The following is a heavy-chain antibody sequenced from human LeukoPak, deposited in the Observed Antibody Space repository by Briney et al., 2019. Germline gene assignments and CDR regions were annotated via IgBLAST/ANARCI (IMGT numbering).Heavy chain of an antibody. CDR1: GFTFSSYG. J-gene: IGHJ4*02. V-gene: IGHV3-30*02. CDR3: ARHMVRGVPHFDY. D-gene: IGHD3-10*01. CDR2: IRYDGSNK. Sequence: GGSLRLSCAASGFTFSSYGMHWVRQAPGKGLEWVAFIRYDGSNKYYADSVKGRFTISRDNSKNTLYLQMNSLRAEDTAVYYCARHMVRGVPHFDYWGQGTLVTVSS.